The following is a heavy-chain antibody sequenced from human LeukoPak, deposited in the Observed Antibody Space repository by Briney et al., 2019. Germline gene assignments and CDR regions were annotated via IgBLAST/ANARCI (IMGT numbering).Heavy chain of an antibody. CDR2: IRSDGTNK. V-gene: IGHV3-30*02. CDR1: GFTFSSYG. Sequence: GGSLRLSCAASGFTFSSYGMHWVRQAPGKGLEWVAFIRSDGTNKYCRDSVEGRFTVSRDNSKNTLFLQMNSLRPEDTAIYYCAKDPSNASRTLDIWGQGTLVTVSS. CDR3: AKDPSNASRTLDI. J-gene: IGHJ3*02. D-gene: IGHD3-16*01.